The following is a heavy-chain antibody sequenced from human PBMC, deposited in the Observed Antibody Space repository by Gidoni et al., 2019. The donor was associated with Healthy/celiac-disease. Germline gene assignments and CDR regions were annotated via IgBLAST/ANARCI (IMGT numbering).Heavy chain of an antibody. CDR2: IYSGGST. CDR3: ARAVSYYYYGMDV. D-gene: IGHD4-17*01. J-gene: IGHJ6*02. V-gene: IGHV3-66*01. CDR1: GFTVSSNY. Sequence: EVQLVESGGGLVQPGGSLRLSCAASGFTVSSNYMSWVRQAPGKGLEWVSVIYSGGSTYYADSVKGRFTISRDNSKNTLYLQMNSLRAEDTAVYYCARAVSYYYYGMDVWGQGTTVTVSS.